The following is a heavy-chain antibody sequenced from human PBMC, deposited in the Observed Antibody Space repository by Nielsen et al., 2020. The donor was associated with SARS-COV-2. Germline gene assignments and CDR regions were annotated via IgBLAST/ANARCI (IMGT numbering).Heavy chain of an antibody. CDR1: GGSISSSSYY. CDR2: IYYSGST. D-gene: IGHD3-22*01. Sequence: SETLSLTCTVSGGSISSSSYYWGWIRQPPGKGLEWIGSIYYSGSTYYNPSLKSRVTISVDTSKNQFSLKLSSVTAADTAVYYCARGPTYYYDSSGSPLSYYYGMDVWGQGTTVTVSS. CDR3: ARGPTYYYDSSGSPLSYYYGMDV. J-gene: IGHJ6*02. V-gene: IGHV4-39*07.